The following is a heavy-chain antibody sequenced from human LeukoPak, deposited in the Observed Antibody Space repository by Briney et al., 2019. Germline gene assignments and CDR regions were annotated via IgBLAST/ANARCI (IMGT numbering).Heavy chain of an antibody. CDR1: GYTFTSYG. Sequence: ASVKVSCKASGYTFTSYGISWVRQAPGQGLEWMGWINPNSGGTNYAQKFQGRVTMTRDTSISTAYMELSRLRSDDTAVYYCARGRYTRAAGPPTLGYWGQGTLVTVSS. CDR2: INPNSGGT. J-gene: IGHJ4*02. V-gene: IGHV1-2*02. CDR3: ARGRYTRAAGPPTLGY. D-gene: IGHD6-13*01.